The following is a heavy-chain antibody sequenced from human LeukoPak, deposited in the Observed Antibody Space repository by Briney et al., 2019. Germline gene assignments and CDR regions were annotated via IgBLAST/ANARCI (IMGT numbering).Heavy chain of an antibody. D-gene: IGHD3-10*01. J-gene: IGHJ6*02. Sequence: GRSLRLSCAASGFTFSTYSMHWVRQAPGKGLEWVAIISYDGSTKNYADSVKGRFTISRDNSKNTLYLQMNSLRAEDTAVYYCTNGDYVSGDAFSRLAPYKKYYDMDVWGQGTTVTVSS. CDR1: GFTFSTYS. V-gene: IGHV3-30*18. CDR3: TNGDYVSGDAFSRLAPYKKYYDMDV. CDR2: ISYDGSTK.